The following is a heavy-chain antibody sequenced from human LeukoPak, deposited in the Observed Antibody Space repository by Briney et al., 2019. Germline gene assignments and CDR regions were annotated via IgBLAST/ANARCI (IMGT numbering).Heavy chain of an antibody. D-gene: IGHD2/OR15-2a*01. CDR3: ARILNY. J-gene: IGHJ4*02. CDR2: ISSNSGIT. CDR1: GFTFRTYA. V-gene: IGHV3-48*02. Sequence: PGGSLRLSCAASGFTFRTYAMSWVRQAPGRGLEWVSYISSNSGITNYADSVKGRFTISRDNAKKSLYLQMNSLRDEDTAVYYCARILNYWGQGTLVTVSS.